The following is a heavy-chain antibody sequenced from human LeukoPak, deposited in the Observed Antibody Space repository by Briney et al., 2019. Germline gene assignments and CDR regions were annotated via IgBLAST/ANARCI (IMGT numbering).Heavy chain of an antibody. V-gene: IGHV3-21*01. J-gene: IGHJ4*02. CDR1: GFTLSRRS. Sequence: GGSLRLSCAASGFTLSRRSMNWVRQAPGRGLEWVSSISGNSRSIYYGESLKGRFTISRDNAGGSLYLQMSSLRVEDTAVYYCAREMEGEGFDYWGQGTLVTVSS. D-gene: IGHD3-16*01. CDR3: AREMEGEGFDY. CDR2: ISGNSRSI.